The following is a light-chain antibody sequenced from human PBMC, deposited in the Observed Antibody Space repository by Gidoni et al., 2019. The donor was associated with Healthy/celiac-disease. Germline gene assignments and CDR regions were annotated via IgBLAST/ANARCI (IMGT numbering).Light chain of an antibody. CDR1: QSVSSSY. V-gene: IGKV3-20*01. CDR2: GAS. CDR3: QQYGSSPWT. Sequence: TLSLSPGERATLSCRASQSVSSSYVAWYQQKPGQAPRLLIYGASSRATGIPDRFSGRWYGTDFTLTISRLEPEDFAVYYCQQYGSSPWTFGQGTKVEIK. J-gene: IGKJ1*01.